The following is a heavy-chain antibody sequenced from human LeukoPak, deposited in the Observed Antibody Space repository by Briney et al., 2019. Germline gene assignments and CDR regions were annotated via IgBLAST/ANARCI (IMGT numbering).Heavy chain of an antibody. CDR2: IHPNSGGT. CDR1: GFTFTDEY. J-gene: IGHJ4*02. V-gene: IGHV1-2*02. Sequence: ASVKVSCKSSGFTFTDEYIHWVRQAPGQGLEWMGWIHPNSGGTKYAQRFQGRVTVTRDTSISTVYMELSRLRSDDTAVYYCARWGKYYYDSSGYCYWGQGTLVSVSS. CDR3: ARWGKYYYDSSGYCY. D-gene: IGHD3-22*01.